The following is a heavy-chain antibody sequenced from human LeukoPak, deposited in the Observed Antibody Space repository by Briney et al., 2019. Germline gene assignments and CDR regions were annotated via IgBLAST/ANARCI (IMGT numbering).Heavy chain of an antibody. V-gene: IGHV4-34*01. Sequence: SETLSLTCAVYGGSFSGYYWSWIRQPPGKGLEWIGEINHSGSTNYNPSLKSRVTISVDTSKNQFSLKLSSVTAADTAVYYCARGPLVVPAAIPNDAFDIWGQGTMVTVSS. CDR3: ARGPLVVPAAIPNDAFDI. D-gene: IGHD2-2*01. CDR2: INHSGST. CDR1: GGSFSGYY. J-gene: IGHJ3*02.